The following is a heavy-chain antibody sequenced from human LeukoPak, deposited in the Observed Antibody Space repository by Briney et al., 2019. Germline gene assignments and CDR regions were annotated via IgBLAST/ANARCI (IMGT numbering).Heavy chain of an antibody. Sequence: GGSLRLSCAASGFTFSSYEMNWVRQAPGKGLEWVSYINGGGSTMSYADSVKGRFTISRDNAKNSLSLQMNSLRAEDTAVYYCAELGITMIGGVWGKGTTVTISS. CDR2: INGGGSTM. CDR1: GFTFSSYE. V-gene: IGHV3-48*03. CDR3: AELGITMIGGV. J-gene: IGHJ6*04. D-gene: IGHD3-10*02.